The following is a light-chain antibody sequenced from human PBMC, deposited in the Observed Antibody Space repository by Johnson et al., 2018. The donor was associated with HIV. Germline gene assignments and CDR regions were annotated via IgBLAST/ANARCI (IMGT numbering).Light chain of an antibody. Sequence: TQPPSVSAAPGQKVTISCSGSSSNIGNNYVSWYQQLPGTAPKLLIYDNNKRPSGTPDRFSGSKSGTSATLGITGLQTGDEADYYCGTWDSSLSVYVFATGTKVTVL. CDR1: SSNIGNNY. CDR3: GTWDSSLSVYV. V-gene: IGLV1-51*01. CDR2: DNN. J-gene: IGLJ1*01.